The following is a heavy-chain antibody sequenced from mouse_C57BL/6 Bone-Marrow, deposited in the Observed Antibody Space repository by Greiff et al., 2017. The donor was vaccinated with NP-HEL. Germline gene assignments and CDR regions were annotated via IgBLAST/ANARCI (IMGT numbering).Heavy chain of an antibody. CDR3: ARVASYWYFDV. CDR1: GFTFSDYY. Sequence: EVQLVGSEGGLVQPGSSMKLSCTASGFTFSDYYMAWVRQVPEKGLEWVANINYDGSSTYYLDSLKSRFIISRDNAKNILYLQMSSLKSEDTATYYCARVASYWYFDVWGTGTTVTVSS. J-gene: IGHJ1*03. V-gene: IGHV5-16*01. CDR2: INYDGSST.